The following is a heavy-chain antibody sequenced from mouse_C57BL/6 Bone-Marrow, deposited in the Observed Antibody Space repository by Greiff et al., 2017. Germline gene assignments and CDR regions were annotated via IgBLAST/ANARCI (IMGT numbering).Heavy chain of an antibody. CDR2: INPNNGGT. CDR1: GYTFTDYN. J-gene: IGHJ2*01. CDR3: ARRSLGY. V-gene: IGHV1-18*01. Sequence: EVMLVESGPELVKPGASVKIPCKASGYTFTDYNMDWVKQSHGKSLEWIGDINPNNGGTIYNQKFKGKATLTVDKSSSTAYMELRSLTSEDTAVYYCARRSLGYWGQGTTLTVSS.